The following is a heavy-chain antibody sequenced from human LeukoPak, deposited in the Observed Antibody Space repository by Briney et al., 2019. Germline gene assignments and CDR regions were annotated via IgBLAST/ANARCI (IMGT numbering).Heavy chain of an antibody. V-gene: IGHV1-69*13. CDR2: IIPIFGTA. CDR1: GGTFSSYA. Sequence: SVKVSCKASGGTFSSYAISWVRQAPGQGLEWMGGIIPIFGTANYAQKFQGRVTITADESTSTAYMELSSLRSEDTAVYYCARDVPWDSSSSGGFDYWGQGTLVTVSS. D-gene: IGHD6-6*01. J-gene: IGHJ4*02. CDR3: ARDVPWDSSSSGGFDY.